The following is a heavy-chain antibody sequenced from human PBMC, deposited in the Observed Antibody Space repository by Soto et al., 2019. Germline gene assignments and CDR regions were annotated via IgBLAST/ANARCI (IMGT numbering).Heavy chain of an antibody. Sequence: GGSLRLSCAASGFSFSGSDMHWVRQASGKGLEWVGRIRSKAKSYATAYAASVKGRFTISRDDSKNTAYLQMNSLKTEDTAVYYCTRPETTFDYWGQGTLVTVSS. CDR2: IRSKAKSYAT. CDR3: TRPETTFDY. CDR1: GFSFSGSD. D-gene: IGHD4-17*01. V-gene: IGHV3-73*01. J-gene: IGHJ4*02.